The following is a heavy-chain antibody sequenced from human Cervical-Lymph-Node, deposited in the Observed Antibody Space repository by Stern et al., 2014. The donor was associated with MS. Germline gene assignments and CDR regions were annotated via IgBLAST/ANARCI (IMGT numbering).Heavy chain of an antibody. J-gene: IGHJ4*02. CDR2: ISWNSNNI. CDR3: AKDISERHYYFDS. CDR1: GFTFDDCA. D-gene: IGHD3-16*02. V-gene: IGHV3-9*01. Sequence: VQLVQSGGGSVQPGRSLRLSCAASGFTFDDCAMHWVRQAPGKGLEWVSGISWNSNNIGYADSVRGRFTISRDNAKNYLYLQMNGLRPEDTALYYCAKDISERHYYFDSWGEGTLVTVSS.